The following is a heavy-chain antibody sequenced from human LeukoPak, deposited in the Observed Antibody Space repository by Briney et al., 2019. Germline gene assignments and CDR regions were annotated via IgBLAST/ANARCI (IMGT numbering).Heavy chain of an antibody. J-gene: IGHJ4*02. Sequence: PRASVKVSCKASGYTFTRNGITWVRQVPGQGLEWMGWINADTGDTVYAQMFRDTVTMTTDTSTSTAYLEVRSLRSDDTAFYYCARSGHCSGTSCYAEGIDYWGQGTLVTVSS. CDR3: ARSGHCSGTSCYAEGIDY. CDR1: GYTFTRNG. V-gene: IGHV1-18*01. D-gene: IGHD2-2*01. CDR2: INADTGDT.